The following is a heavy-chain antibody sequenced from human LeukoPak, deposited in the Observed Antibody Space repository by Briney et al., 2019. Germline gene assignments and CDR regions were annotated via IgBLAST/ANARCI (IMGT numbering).Heavy chain of an antibody. CDR2: ISYDGSNK. J-gene: IGHJ4*02. Sequence: PGRSLRLSCAASGFTFRSYAMHWVRQAPGKGLEWVAVISYDGSNKYYADSVKGRFTISRDNSENTLYLQMNSLRAEDTVVYFCARGNWNYGRTIDYWGQGTLVTVSS. CDR3: ARGNWNYGRTIDY. D-gene: IGHD1-7*01. CDR1: GFTFRSYA. V-gene: IGHV3-30-3*01.